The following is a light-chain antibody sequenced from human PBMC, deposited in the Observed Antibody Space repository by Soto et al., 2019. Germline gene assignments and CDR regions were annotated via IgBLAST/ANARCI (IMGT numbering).Light chain of an antibody. CDR2: GAS. J-gene: IGKJ5*01. V-gene: IGKV3-20*01. CDR1: QSVSSSY. CDR3: QRDASSQIT. Sequence: EIVLTQSPGTLSLSPGERATLSCRASQSVSSSYLAWYQQKPGKATRLLIYGASSRATGIPDRFSGSGFETDCTLTISRQEPKDFAVYYCQRDASSQITFGQGTRLEI.